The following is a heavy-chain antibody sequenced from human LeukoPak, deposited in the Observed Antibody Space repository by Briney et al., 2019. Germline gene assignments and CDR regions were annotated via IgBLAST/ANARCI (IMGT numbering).Heavy chain of an antibody. Sequence: ASVKVSCKASGYTFTSYGINWVRQAPGQGLEWMGWISAYLGDTNYAQKFQGRVTMTTDTSTSTAYMELRSLRSEDTAVYYCARDRERGLRYFDWFSDYWGQGTLVTVSS. D-gene: IGHD3-9*01. CDR3: ARDRERGLRYFDWFSDY. CDR2: ISAYLGDT. J-gene: IGHJ4*02. V-gene: IGHV1-18*01. CDR1: GYTFTSYG.